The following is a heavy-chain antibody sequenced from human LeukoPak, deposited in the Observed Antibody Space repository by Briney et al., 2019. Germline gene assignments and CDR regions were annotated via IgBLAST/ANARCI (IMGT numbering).Heavy chain of an antibody. J-gene: IGHJ4*02. CDR3: AGAPSRDGYNHFVY. CDR1: GGTFSSYA. Sequence: SVKVSCKASGGTFSSYAISWVRQAPGQGLEWMGGIIPIFGTANYAQKFQGRVTITADESTSTAYMELSSLRSEDTAVYYCAGAPSRDGYNHFVYWGQGTLVTVSS. CDR2: IIPIFGTA. V-gene: IGHV1-69*13. D-gene: IGHD5-24*01.